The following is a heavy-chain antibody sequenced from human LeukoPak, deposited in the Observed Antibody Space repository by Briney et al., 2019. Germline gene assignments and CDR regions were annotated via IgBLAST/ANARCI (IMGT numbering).Heavy chain of an antibody. CDR1: GYSISSGYY. V-gene: IGHV4-38-2*02. CDR3: ARDGYSGSDAL. CDR2: IYHSGST. D-gene: IGHD5-12*01. J-gene: IGHJ4*02. Sequence: PSETLSLTCTVSGYSISSGYYWGWIRQPPGKGLEWIGSIYHSGSTNYNPSLKSRITISVDTSQNQFSLKLSSVTAADTAVYYCARDGYSGSDALWGQGTLVTVSS.